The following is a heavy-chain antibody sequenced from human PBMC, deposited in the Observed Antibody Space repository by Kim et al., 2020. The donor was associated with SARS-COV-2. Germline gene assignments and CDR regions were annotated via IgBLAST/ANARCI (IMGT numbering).Heavy chain of an antibody. CDR2: ISYDGSNK. CDR1: GFTFSSYA. J-gene: IGHJ4*02. D-gene: IGHD2-2*01. V-gene: IGHV3-30*04. CDR3: ARNPDIVVVPAAMDY. Sequence: GGSLRLSCAASGFTFSSYAMHWVRQAPGKGLEWVAVISYDGSNKYYADSVKGRFTISRDNSKNTLYLQMNSLRAEDTAVYYCARNPDIVVVPAAMDYWGQGTLVTVSS.